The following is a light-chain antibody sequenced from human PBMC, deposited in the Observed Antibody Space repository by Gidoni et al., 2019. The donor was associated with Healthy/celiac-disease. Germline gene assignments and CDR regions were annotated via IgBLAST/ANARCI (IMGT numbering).Light chain of an antibody. CDR2: GKN. CDR3: NSRDSSGNHLNVV. J-gene: IGLJ2*01. V-gene: IGLV3-19*01. CDR1: SLRSYY. Sequence: SSELTQDPAVSVALGPTVRITCQGDSLRSYYASWYQQQPGQAPVLVIYGKNNRPSGIPDRFSGSSSGNTASLTITGAQAEDEADYYCNSRDSSGNHLNVVFGGGTKLTVL.